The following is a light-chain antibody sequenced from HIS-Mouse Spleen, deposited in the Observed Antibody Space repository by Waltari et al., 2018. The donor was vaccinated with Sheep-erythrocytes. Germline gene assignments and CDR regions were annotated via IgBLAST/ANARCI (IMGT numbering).Light chain of an antibody. J-gene: IGLJ1*01. CDR3: CSDAGSYTYV. CDR1: SSDVGGYNY. CDR2: DVS. V-gene: IGLV2-11*01. Sequence: QSALTQPRSVSGSPGQSVTISCTGTSSDVGGYNYVSWYQQHPGKAPKLMIYDVSKRPSGVPDRFSGSKSGNTASLTISALQAEDEADYYCCSDAGSYTYVFGTGTKVTVL.